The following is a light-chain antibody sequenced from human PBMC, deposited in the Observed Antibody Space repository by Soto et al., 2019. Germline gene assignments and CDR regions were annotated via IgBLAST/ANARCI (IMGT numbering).Light chain of an antibody. CDR3: SSYTSSNTLYV. Sequence: QSALTQPASVSGSPGQSITISCTGTSSDVGNYNYVSWYRQHPGKAPKLMIYEVSNRPSGVSNRFSGSKSGNTASLTISGLKAEDEADYYCSSYTSSNTLYVFGTGTQLTVL. V-gene: IGLV2-14*01. CDR2: EVS. CDR1: SSDVGNYNY. J-gene: IGLJ1*01.